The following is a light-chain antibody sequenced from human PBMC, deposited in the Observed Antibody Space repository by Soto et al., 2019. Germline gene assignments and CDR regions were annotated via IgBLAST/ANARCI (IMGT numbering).Light chain of an antibody. CDR1: SSDVGDYNY. V-gene: IGLV2-14*01. J-gene: IGLJ1*01. Sequence: QSVLTQPASVSGSPGQSITISCTGTSSDVGDYNYVSWYQQHPGKAPKLIIYEVTNRPSGVSNRFSASKSGNTASLTISGLQAEDEADYYCSSCTSSTTLYVFGTGTKLTVL. CDR3: SSCTSSTTLYV. CDR2: EVT.